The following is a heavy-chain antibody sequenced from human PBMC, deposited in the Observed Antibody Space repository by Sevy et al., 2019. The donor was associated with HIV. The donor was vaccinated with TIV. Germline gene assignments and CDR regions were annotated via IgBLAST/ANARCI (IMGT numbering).Heavy chain of an antibody. CDR3: ARGLEYYYDSSRYYGDAFDI. CDR1: GFTFSSYS. J-gene: IGHJ3*02. V-gene: IGHV3-21*01. D-gene: IGHD3-22*01. CDR2: ISSSSSYI. Sequence: GGSLRLSCAASGFTFSSYSMNWVRQAPGKGLEWVSSISSSSSYIYYADSVKGRFTISRDNAKNSLYLQMNSLRAEDTAVYYCARGLEYYYDSSRYYGDAFDIWGQGTMVTVSS.